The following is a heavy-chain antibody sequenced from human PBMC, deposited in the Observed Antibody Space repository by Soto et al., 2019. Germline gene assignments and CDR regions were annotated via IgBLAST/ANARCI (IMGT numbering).Heavy chain of an antibody. J-gene: IGHJ3*02. Sequence: VXXSFKACGCPVTSYAISWVRQAPGLGLEWVGGIIPMFSTANFAHKFQGRVTFSADESTSAAYMELSRLSSEDTAVYFCAREPYFGSGNYYRPRGAFDIWGQGTMVTV. CDR3: AREPYFGSGNYYRPRGAFDI. CDR1: GCPVTSYA. CDR2: IIPMFSTA. D-gene: IGHD3-10*01. V-gene: IGHV1-69*01.